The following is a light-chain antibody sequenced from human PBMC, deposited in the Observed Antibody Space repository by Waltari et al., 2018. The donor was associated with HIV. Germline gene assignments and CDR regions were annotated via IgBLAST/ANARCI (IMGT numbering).Light chain of an antibody. CDR2: GAS. Sequence: VMTHSPATLSVSPGERATLSCRASQSVSTNLAWYQQKPGQAPRLLIYGASTRATGLPARFSGSGSGTEFILTISSLQSEDFAVYYCQQYNNWPPNTFGQGTKLEIK. CDR1: QSVSTN. J-gene: IGKJ2*01. V-gene: IGKV3-15*01. CDR3: QQYNNWPPNT.